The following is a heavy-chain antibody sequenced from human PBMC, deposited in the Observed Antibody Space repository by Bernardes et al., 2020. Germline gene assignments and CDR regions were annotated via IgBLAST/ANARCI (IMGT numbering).Heavy chain of an antibody. D-gene: IGHD6-19*01. CDR2: ISSSSSYI. Sequence: GGSLRLSCAASGFTFSSYSMNWVRQAPGKGLEWVSSISSSSSYIYYADSVKGRFTISRDNAKNSLYLQMNSLRAEDTAVYYCASDIRGGRGSGWYNVDYWGQGTLVTVSS. J-gene: IGHJ4*02. CDR1: GFTFSSYS. CDR3: ASDIRGGRGSGWYNVDY. V-gene: IGHV3-21*01.